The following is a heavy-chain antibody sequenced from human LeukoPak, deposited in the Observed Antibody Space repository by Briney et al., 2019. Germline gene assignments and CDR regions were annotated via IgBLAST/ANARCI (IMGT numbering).Heavy chain of an antibody. D-gene: IGHD6-13*01. Sequence: GGSLRLSCAASGFTFRSYDMHWVRQATGKGLEWVSGIGTAGEIYYPGSVKGRFTISRENAKNSLYLQMNSLRAGVTAVYYCARAAYSSTWYSRYFDLWGRGTLVTVSS. CDR1: GFTFRSYD. CDR3: ARAAYSSTWYSRYFDL. J-gene: IGHJ2*01. CDR2: IGTAGEI. V-gene: IGHV3-13*01.